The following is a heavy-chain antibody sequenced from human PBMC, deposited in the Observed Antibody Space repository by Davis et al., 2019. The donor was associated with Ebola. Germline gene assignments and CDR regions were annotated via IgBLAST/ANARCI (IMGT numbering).Heavy chain of an antibody. D-gene: IGHD2-15*01. J-gene: IGHJ6*02. CDR2: IYSGGST. V-gene: IGHV3-53*04. CDR1: GFSFSSYW. Sequence: GESLKISCAASGFSFSSYWLSWVRQAPGKGLEWVSVIYSGGSTYYADSVKGRFTISRHNSKNTLYLQMNSLRAEDTAVYYCAKEVKSEDISSTWGYLYFYGMDVWGQGTTVTVSS. CDR3: AKEVKSEDISSTWGYLYFYGMDV.